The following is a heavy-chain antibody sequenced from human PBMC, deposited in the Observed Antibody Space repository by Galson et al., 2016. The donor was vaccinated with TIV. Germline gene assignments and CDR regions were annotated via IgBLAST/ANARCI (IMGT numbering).Heavy chain of an antibody. CDR2: IDNDGSQT. CDR3: ARDQATLVARWFAP. J-gene: IGHJ5*02. Sequence: SLRLSCAASGFTFSTYWMHWVRQVPGKGVMWVSRIDNDGSQTDYADSVRGRFTVSRDNATNALYLQMSSLRAEDTAVYYCARDQATLVARWFAPWGQGTLVTVSS. CDR1: GFTFSTYW. V-gene: IGHV3-74*01.